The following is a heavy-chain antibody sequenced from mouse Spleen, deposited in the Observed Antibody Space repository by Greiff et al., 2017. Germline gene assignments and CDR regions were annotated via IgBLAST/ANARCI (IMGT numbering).Heavy chain of an antibody. V-gene: IGHV14-3*01. CDR3: AYITTVVATGNAMDY. D-gene: IGHD1-1*01. CDR1: GFNIKNTY. CDR2: IDPANGNT. Sequence: VQLQQSVAELVRPGASVKLSCTASGFNIKNTYMHWVKQRPEQGLEWIGRIDPANGNTKYAPKFQGKATITADTSSNTAYLQLSSLTSEETAIYYCAYITTVVATGNAMDYWGQGTSVTVSS. J-gene: IGHJ4*01.